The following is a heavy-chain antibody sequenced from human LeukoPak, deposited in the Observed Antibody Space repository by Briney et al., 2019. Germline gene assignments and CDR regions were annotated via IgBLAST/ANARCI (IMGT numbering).Heavy chain of an antibody. CDR2: IYTSGST. D-gene: IGHD3-10*01. CDR3: ARERVVRGVISPYGYYGMDV. Sequence: SETLSLTCTVSGGSISSYYWSWIRQSAGKGLEWIGRIYTSGSTNYNPSLKSRVTMSVDTSKNQFSLKLSSVTAADTAVYYCARERVVRGVISPYGYYGMDVWGQGTTVTVSS. V-gene: IGHV4-4*07. J-gene: IGHJ6*02. CDR1: GGSISSYY.